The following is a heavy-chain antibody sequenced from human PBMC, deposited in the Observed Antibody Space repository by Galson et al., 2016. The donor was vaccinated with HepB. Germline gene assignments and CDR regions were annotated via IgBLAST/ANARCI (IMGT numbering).Heavy chain of an antibody. CDR1: GFTFRSYS. J-gene: IGHJ3*02. D-gene: IGHD6-13*01. V-gene: IGHV3-48*02. CDR3: ARTYSSTWLDAFDI. Sequence: SLRLSCAGSGFTFRSYSMNWVRQAPGKGLEWVSYISRYSSTTHYADSVKGRFTLSRDNAQNSLYLQLNSLRDEDTAVYYCARTYSSTWLDAFDIWGQGTMVTVAS. CDR2: ISRYSSTT.